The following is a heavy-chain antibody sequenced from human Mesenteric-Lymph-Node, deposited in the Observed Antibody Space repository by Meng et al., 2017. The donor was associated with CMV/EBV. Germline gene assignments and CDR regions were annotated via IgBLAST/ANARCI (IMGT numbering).Heavy chain of an antibody. D-gene: IGHD2-15*01. CDR1: GYTFTTSH. V-gene: IGHV1-46*01. J-gene: IGHJ4*02. Sequence: ASVQVTCKPSGYTFTTSHVHWVRQAPGHRLEWMGIIDLRAGNTDYAQNFQGRLTMTGDTSTSTVYMELSSLRSDDTALYYCALRSGGSLYYFDSWGQGTRVTVSS. CDR3: ALRSGGSLYYFDS. CDR2: IDLRAGNT.